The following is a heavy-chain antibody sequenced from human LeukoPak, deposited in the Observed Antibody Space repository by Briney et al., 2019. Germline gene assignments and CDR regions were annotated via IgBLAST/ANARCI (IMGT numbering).Heavy chain of an antibody. Sequence: SETLSLTCTVSGGSISSYYWSWIRQPPGKGLEWIGYIYYSGSTNYNPSLKSRVTISVDTSKNQFSLKLSSVTAADPAVYYCARGEVAAIPLDYWGQGTLVTVSS. CDR1: GGSISSYY. J-gene: IGHJ4*02. CDR3: ARGEVAAIPLDY. CDR2: IYYSGST. D-gene: IGHD2-21*02. V-gene: IGHV4-59*01.